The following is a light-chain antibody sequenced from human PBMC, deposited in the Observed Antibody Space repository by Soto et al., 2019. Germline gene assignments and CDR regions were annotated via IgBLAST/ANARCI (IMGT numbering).Light chain of an antibody. J-gene: IGLJ1*01. CDR2: DVN. CDR3: SSYSICKPYL. CDR1: SSDVGGYDY. Sequence: QSVLTQPASVSGSPGQSITISCTGTSSDVGGYDYVSWYQLHPGEAPKLMVFDVNNRPSGVSYRFSGSKSGNAASLTISGHQAEDEADYFCSSYSICKPYLFGAGTKVTVL. V-gene: IGLV2-14*03.